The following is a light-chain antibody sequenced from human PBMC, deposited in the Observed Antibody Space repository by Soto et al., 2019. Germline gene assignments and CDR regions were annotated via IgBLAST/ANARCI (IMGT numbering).Light chain of an antibody. Sequence: EIVLTQSPCTLSLSPGERATLSCGASQSVSSSYLAWYQQKPGQAPRLLIYGASTRATGIPARFSGSGSGTGFTLTISRLEPEDFAVYYCQQYGSSPRITFGQGTRLEIK. CDR3: QQYGSSPRIT. V-gene: IGKV3-20*01. J-gene: IGKJ5*01. CDR1: QSVSSSY. CDR2: GAS.